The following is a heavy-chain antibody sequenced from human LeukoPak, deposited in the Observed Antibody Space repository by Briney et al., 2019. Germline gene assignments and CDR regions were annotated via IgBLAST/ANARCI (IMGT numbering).Heavy chain of an antibody. CDR3: ARDSSSYY. D-gene: IGHD6-19*01. Sequence: GGSLRLSCAASGFTVSTNYMCWVRQAPGKGLEWVSVIYSGGDTYYADSVKGRFTISRDNSKNTLYLQMNSLRAEDTALYYCARDSSSYYWGQGTLVTVSS. V-gene: IGHV3-66*01. CDR1: GFTVSTNY. CDR2: IYSGGDT. J-gene: IGHJ4*02.